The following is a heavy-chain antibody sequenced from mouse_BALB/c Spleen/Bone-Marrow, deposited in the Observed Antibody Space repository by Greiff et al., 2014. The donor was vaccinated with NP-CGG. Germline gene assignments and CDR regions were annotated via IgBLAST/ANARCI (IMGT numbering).Heavy chain of an antibody. CDR2: INPSNDTP. Sequence: QVQLKHSGAELVKPGASVKLSCRVSGYTFTNYFVYWVKQRPGQGLEWIGEINPSNDTPNFNEKFKSKATLTVDKSSSTAYMQLSSLTSEDSAVYYCTRSGYYGYGWYFDVWGAGTTVTVSS. CDR1: GYTFTNYF. V-gene: IGHV1S81*02. D-gene: IGHD1-2*01. CDR3: TRSGYYGYGWYFDV. J-gene: IGHJ1*01.